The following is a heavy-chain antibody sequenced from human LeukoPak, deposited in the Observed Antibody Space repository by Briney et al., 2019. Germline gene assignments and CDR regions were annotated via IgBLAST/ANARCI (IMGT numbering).Heavy chain of an antibody. CDR2: ISDGGGNT. CDR1: GFTFSNYA. V-gene: IGHV3-23*01. D-gene: IGHD3-10*01. CDR3: AKKGAGMGGTGNYLDH. Sequence: PGGSLRLSCAASGFTFSNYAMNWVRQAPGQGLEWVSAISDGGGNTLYADSVRGRFSISRDDSKNTVYMQLNSLRVEDTAVYYCAKKGAGMGGTGNYLDHWGQGALGSVSS. J-gene: IGHJ4*02.